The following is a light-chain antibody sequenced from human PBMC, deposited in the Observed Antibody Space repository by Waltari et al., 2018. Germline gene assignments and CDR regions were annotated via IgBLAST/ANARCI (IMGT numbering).Light chain of an antibody. Sequence: DIVMTQSPLSLPVTPGEPASISCRSSQSLLHNNGYNYLDWYLQKPGQPPQLLIYLGSSRACGVPDRFSGSGSGTDFTLKISRVEAEDVGVYYCMQALQTPLTFGGGTKVEI. CDR2: LGS. J-gene: IGKJ4*01. CDR3: MQALQTPLT. V-gene: IGKV2-28*01. CDR1: QSLLHNNGYNY.